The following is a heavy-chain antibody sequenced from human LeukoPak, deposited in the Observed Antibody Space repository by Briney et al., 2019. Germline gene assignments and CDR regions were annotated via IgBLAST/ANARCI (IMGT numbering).Heavy chain of an antibody. D-gene: IGHD3-10*01. CDR3: ARFYGSGSYYKLDAFDI. V-gene: IGHV1-8*01. J-gene: IGHJ3*02. CDR2: MNPNSGNT. CDR1: GYTFTSYD. Sequence: ASVKVSCKASGYTFTSYDINWVRQATGQGLEWTGWMNPNSGNTGCAQKFQGRVTMTRNTSISTAYMELSSLRSEDTAVYYCARFYGSGSYYKLDAFDIWGQGTMVTVSS.